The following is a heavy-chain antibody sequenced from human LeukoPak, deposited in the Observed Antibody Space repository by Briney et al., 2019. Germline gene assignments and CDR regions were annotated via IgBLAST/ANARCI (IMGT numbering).Heavy chain of an antibody. Sequence: GRSLRLSCAASGFTFSSYAMHWVRQAPGKGLEWVAVISYDGSNKYYADSVKGRFTISRDNSKNTLYLQMNSLRAEDTAVYYCARGMGGYCSSTSCYYGVPFDYWGQGTLVTVSS. V-gene: IGHV3-30-3*01. CDR2: ISYDGSNK. J-gene: IGHJ4*02. CDR1: GFTFSSYA. D-gene: IGHD2-2*01. CDR3: ARGMGGYCSSTSCYYGVPFDY.